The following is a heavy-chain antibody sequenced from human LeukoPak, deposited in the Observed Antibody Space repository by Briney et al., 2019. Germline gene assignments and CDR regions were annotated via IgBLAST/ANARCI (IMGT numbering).Heavy chain of an antibody. V-gene: IGHV1-46*01. CDR3: ARDESYSSGWYKEPGFDY. D-gene: IGHD6-19*01. CDR2: INPSGGST. CDR1: GYTCTSYY. J-gene: IGHJ4*02. Sequence: GASVKVSCKASGYTCTSYYMHWVRQAPGQGLEWMGIINPSGGSTSYAQKFQGRVTITADKSTSTAYMELSSLRSEDTAVYYCARDESYSSGWYKEPGFDYWGQGTLVTVSS.